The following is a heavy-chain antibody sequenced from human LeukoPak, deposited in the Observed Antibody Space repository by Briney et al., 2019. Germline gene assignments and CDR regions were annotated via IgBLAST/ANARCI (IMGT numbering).Heavy chain of an antibody. CDR1: GPSVTSGGFY. CDR3: ARHSGSGSLSRPFDP. V-gene: IGHV4-39*01. J-gene: IGHJ5*02. Sequence: SETLSLTCSVSGPSVTSGGFYWGWLRQPPGKGLQWLATVYYTGSTYYNPSLRSRGTISIDTSKNQFSLSLRSLIAADTAVYYCARHSGSGSLSRPFDPWGQGTLVTVSS. D-gene: IGHD3-10*01. CDR2: VYYTGST.